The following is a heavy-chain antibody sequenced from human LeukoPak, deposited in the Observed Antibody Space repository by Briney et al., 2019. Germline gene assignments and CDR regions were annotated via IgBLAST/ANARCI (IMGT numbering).Heavy chain of an antibody. CDR2: ISWNSGSI. V-gene: IGHV3-9*01. Sequence: PGGSLRLSCAASGFTFDDYAMHWVRQAPGKGLEWVSGISWNSGSIGYADSVKGRFTISRDNAKNSLYLQMNSLRAEDTALYYCAKGYCSGSSCPDAFDIWGQGTMVTVSS. J-gene: IGHJ3*02. D-gene: IGHD2-15*01. CDR3: AKGYCSGSSCPDAFDI. CDR1: GFTFDDYA.